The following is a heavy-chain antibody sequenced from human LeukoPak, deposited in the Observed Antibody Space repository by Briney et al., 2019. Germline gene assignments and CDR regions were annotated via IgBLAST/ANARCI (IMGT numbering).Heavy chain of an antibody. Sequence: SETLSLTCTVSGGSISSGDYYWSWIRQPPGKGLEWIGYIYYSGSTYYNPSLKSRVTISVDTSKNQFSLKLSSVTAADTAVYYCARVSPGYSGYEPLDWFDPWGQGTLVTVSS. CDR1: GGSISSGDYY. CDR3: ARVSPGYSGYEPLDWFDP. J-gene: IGHJ5*02. CDR2: IYYSGST. D-gene: IGHD5-12*01. V-gene: IGHV4-30-4*01.